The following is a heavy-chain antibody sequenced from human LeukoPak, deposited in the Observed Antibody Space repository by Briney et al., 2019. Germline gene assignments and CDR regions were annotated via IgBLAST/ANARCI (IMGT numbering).Heavy chain of an antibody. J-gene: IGHJ5*02. CDR1: GLTFSGYA. Sequence: GGSLRLSCAASGLTFSGYAMSWVRQAPGKGLEWVSAISGSGGSTYYADSVKGRFTISRDNSKNTLYLQMNSLRAEDTAVYYCAKGGFGEFGLNWFDPWGQGTLVTVSS. V-gene: IGHV3-23*01. CDR2: ISGSGGST. CDR3: AKGGFGEFGLNWFDP. D-gene: IGHD3-10*01.